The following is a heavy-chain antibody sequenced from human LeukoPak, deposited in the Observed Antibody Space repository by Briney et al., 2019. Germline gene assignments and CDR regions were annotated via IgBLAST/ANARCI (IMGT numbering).Heavy chain of an antibody. J-gene: IGHJ4*02. D-gene: IGHD3-10*01. CDR2: IYYSGST. CDR1: GDSISSSSYY. CDR3: ARDPITMVRGAPYYFDY. Sequence: SETLSLTCTVSGDSISSSSYYWGWIRQPPGKGLEWIGSIYYSGSTYYNPSLKSRVTISVDTSKNQFSLKLSSVTAADTAVYYCARDPITMVRGAPYYFDYWGQGTLVTVSS. V-gene: IGHV4-39*07.